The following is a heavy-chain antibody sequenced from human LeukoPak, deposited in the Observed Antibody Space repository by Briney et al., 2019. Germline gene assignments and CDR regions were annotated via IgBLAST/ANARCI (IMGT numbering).Heavy chain of an antibody. CDR2: ISAYKGDT. D-gene: IGHD5-24*01. CDR1: GYTFATFA. Sequence: ASVKVSCKASGYTFATFAISWVRQAPGQGLEWMGWISAYKGDTKYAQNFQGRVRLTTDTSTSTAYMELRSLRSDDTAMYYCAREHIYDAFDVWGQGTMVTVSS. J-gene: IGHJ3*01. V-gene: IGHV1-18*01. CDR3: AREHIYDAFDV.